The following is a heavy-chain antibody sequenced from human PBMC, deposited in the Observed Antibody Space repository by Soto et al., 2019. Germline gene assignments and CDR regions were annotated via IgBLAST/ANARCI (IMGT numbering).Heavy chain of an antibody. V-gene: IGHV1-69*02. CDR1: GGPHT. D-gene: IGHD1-26*01. CDR3: ARVRQRPFMGSTVYFCMDV. Sequence: QVQLVQSGAEVKQPGSSVKVSCKASGGPHTISWVRQAPGQGLEWMGRIVSFHQIVTYAHKFQDRLTITAGTYTSTSSMELSGLTSEKTGIYFSARVRQRPFMGSTVYFCMDVWGEGTTVTVS. J-gene: IGHJ6*03. CDR2: IVSFHQIV.